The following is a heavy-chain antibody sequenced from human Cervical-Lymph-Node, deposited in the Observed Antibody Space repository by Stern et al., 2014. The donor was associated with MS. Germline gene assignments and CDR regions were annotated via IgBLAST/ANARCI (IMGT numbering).Heavy chain of an antibody. CDR1: GFAFSNYW. CDR2: ITSDGRST. D-gene: IGHD4-11*01. CDR3: VRDNYVVDY. V-gene: IGHV3-74*01. J-gene: IGHJ4*02. Sequence: VQLVESGGGLVQPGGSLRLSCAASGFAFSNYWMQWVRQAPGKGLVWVSHITSDGRSTSYADSVKGRFTVSRDNAKNTLYRQRNSLRAEDTAVYYCVRDNYVVDYWGQGTLVTVSP.